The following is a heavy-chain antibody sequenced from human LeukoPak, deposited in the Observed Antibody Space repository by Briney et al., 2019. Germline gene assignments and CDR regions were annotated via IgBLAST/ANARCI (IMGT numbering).Heavy chain of an antibody. Sequence: PGGSLRLSCAASGFTFSSYGMHWVRQAPGKGLEWVAFIRYDGSNKYYADSVKGRFTISRDNSKNTLYLQMNSLRAEDTAVYYCAKDRGIVGASNYMDVWGKGTTVTVSS. D-gene: IGHD1-26*01. CDR1: GFTFSSYG. CDR2: IRYDGSNK. V-gene: IGHV3-30*02. CDR3: AKDRGIVGASNYMDV. J-gene: IGHJ6*03.